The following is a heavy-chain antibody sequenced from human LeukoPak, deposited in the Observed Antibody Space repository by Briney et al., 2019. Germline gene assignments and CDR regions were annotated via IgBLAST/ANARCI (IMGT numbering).Heavy chain of an antibody. CDR2: IDPSDSYT. CDR1: GYSFTSYW. Sequence: GESLKISCKGSGYSFTSYWISWVRQMPGKGLEWMGRIDPSDSYTNYSPSFQGHVTISADKSISTAYLQWSSLKASDTAMYYCARRLGYVSGSKRTYSFDYWAREPWSPSPQ. D-gene: IGHD3-10*01. V-gene: IGHV5-10-1*01. J-gene: IGHJ4*02. CDR3: ARRLGYVSGSKRTYSFDY.